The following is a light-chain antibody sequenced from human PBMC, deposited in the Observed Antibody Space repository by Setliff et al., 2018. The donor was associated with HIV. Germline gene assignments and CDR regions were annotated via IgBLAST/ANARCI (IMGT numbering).Light chain of an antibody. CDR1: SSSIGRNT. V-gene: IGLV1-44*01. J-gene: IGLJ1*01. Sequence: QSVLTQPPSASGTPGQRVTISCSGSSSSIGRNTVNWYQNLPGTAPKLLIYSNNQRPSGVPDRFSGSKSGTSGSLAISGLQSEDEADYYCAAWDDSLKVLYVFGTGTKVTV. CDR2: SNN. CDR3: AAWDDSLKVLYV.